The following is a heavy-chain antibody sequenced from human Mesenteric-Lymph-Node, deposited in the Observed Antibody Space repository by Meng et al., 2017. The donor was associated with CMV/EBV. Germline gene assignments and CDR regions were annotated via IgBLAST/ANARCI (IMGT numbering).Heavy chain of an antibody. V-gene: IGHV4-59*01. Sequence: SETLSLTCPASGGSISSYYWSWIRQLPGKGLEWIGYIYYSGSTNYNPSLESRVTISVDTSKNQLSLKLSSVTAADTAVYYCVRSYFSDYDFWSGYYSSTYYGMDVWGQGTTVTVSS. CDR2: IYYSGST. CDR3: VRSYFSDYDFWSGYYSSTYYGMDV. D-gene: IGHD3-3*01. J-gene: IGHJ6*02. CDR1: GGSISSYY.